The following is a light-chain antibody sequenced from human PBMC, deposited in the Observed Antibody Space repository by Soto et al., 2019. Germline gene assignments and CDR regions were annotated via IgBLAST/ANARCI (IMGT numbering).Light chain of an antibody. J-gene: IGKJ5*01. Sequence: DIQMTQYPSSLSASVGDRVTITCLASQSISSYLNWYQQKPGKAPKLLIYAASSLQSGVPSRFSGSGSGTDFTLTISSLQPEDFATYYCQQSYSTPPTFGQGTRLEI. CDR3: QQSYSTPPT. CDR2: AAS. V-gene: IGKV1-39*01. CDR1: QSISSY.